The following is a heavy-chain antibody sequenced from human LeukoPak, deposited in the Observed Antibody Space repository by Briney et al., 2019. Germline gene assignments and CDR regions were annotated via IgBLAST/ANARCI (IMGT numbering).Heavy chain of an antibody. CDR1: GYHFPGYW. D-gene: IGHD6-19*01. CDR3: ARQWGGSGQDYDY. J-gene: IGHJ4*02. Sequence: GESLQISCKGSGYHFPGYWIGWVRQMPGKGLEWMGIIYAGNSESRYSPSFQGQVTMSVHKSISTAYLQWTSLKASDTAMYFCARQWGGSGQDYDYWGQGTLVTVSS. CDR2: IYAGNSES. V-gene: IGHV5-51*01.